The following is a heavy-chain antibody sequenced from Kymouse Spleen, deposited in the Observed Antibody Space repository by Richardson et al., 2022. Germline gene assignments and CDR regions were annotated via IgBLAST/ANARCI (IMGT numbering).Heavy chain of an antibody. J-gene: IGHJ6*02. V-gene: IGHV4-4*02. CDR2: IYHSGST. CDR1: GGSISSSNW. Sequence: QVQLQESGPGLVKPSGTLSLTCAVSGGSISSSNWWSWVRQPPGKGLEWIGEIYHSGSTNYNPSLKSRVTISVDKSKNQFSLKLSSVTAADTAVYYCARDYYGSGSYYNVHYYYYGMDVWGQGTTVTVSS. D-gene: IGHD3-10*01. CDR3: ARDYYGSGSYYNVHYYYYGMDV.